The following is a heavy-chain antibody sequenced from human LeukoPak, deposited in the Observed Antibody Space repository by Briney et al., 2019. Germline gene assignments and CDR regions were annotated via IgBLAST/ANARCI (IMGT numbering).Heavy chain of an antibody. Sequence: GASVKVSCKASGYTFTGYYMHWVRQAPGQGLEWMGWINPNSGGTNYAQKFQGRVTMTRDTSISTAYMELSRLRSDDTAVCYCARELWFGESHYYGMDVWGQGTTVTVSS. CDR1: GYTFTGYY. V-gene: IGHV1-2*02. D-gene: IGHD3-10*01. CDR2: INPNSGGT. CDR3: ARELWFGESHYYGMDV. J-gene: IGHJ6*02.